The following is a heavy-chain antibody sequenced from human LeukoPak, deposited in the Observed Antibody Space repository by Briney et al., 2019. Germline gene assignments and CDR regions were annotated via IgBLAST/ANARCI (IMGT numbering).Heavy chain of an antibody. CDR1: GYSISSGYY. CDR3: ARTDIVATRNAFDI. CDR2: IYHSGST. V-gene: IGHV4-38-2*02. D-gene: IGHD5-12*01. J-gene: IGHJ3*02. Sequence: SETLSLTCTVSGYSISSGYYWGWIRQPPGKGLEWIGSIYHSGSTYYNPSLKSRVTISVGTSKNQFSLKLSSVTAADTAVYYCARTDIVATRNAFDIWGQGTMVTVSS.